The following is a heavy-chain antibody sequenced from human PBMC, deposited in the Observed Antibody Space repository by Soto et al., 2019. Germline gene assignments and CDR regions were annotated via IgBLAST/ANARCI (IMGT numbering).Heavy chain of an antibody. D-gene: IGHD3-3*01. J-gene: IGHJ6*02. Sequence: QVQLQESGPGLVKPSETLSLTCTVSGGSVSSGSYYWSWIRQPPGKGLEWIGYIYYSGSTNYNPSLKRRVTISVDTSKNQFSLKLSSVTAADTAVYYCARLGPYDFWSGYYSLVYGMDVWGQGTTVTVSS. CDR3: ARLGPYDFWSGYYSLVYGMDV. V-gene: IGHV4-61*01. CDR1: GGSVSSGSYY. CDR2: IYYSGST.